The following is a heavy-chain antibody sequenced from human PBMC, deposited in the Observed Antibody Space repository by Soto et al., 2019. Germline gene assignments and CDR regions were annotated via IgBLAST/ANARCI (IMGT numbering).Heavy chain of an antibody. CDR2: IKNKTDGGTT. CDR1: GFTFSNAW. J-gene: IGHJ3*02. D-gene: IGHD2-15*01. CDR3: TTSRYCSGGSCPYRIKEHAFDI. Sequence: EVQLVESGGGLVKPGGSLRLSCAASGFTFSNAWMSWVRQAPGKGLEWVGRIKNKTDGGTTDYAAPVKGRFTISRDDSKNTLYLQMNSLKTEDTAVYYCTTSRYCSGGSCPYRIKEHAFDIWGQGTMVTVSS. V-gene: IGHV3-15*01.